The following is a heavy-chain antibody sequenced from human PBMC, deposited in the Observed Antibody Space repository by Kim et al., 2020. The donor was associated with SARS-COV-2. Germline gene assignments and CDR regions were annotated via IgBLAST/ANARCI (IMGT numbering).Heavy chain of an antibody. CDR3: AADIYLAYSDSTGFEF. V-gene: IGHV3-15*01. CDR2: IKSKIDGGTT. J-gene: IGHJ4*02. CDR1: GFSFANAW. Sequence: GGSLRLSCAASGFSFANAWMSWVRQARGKGLEWVGRIKSKIDGGTTDYAAPVKGRFTVSRDESKNTLYLQVNSLKTEDSAAYYCAADIYLAYSDSTGFEFWGQETLVTVSS. D-gene: IGHD2-21*01.